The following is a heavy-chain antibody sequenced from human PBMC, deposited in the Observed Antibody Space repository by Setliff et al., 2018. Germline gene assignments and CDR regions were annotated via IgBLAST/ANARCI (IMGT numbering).Heavy chain of an antibody. CDR2: IYSSGST. CDR1: GGSISSYY. J-gene: IGHJ4*02. CDR3: ARQTLRDYFDY. V-gene: IGHV4-4*08. Sequence: SETLSLTCTVSGGSISSYYWIWIRQPPGKGLEWIGYIYSSGSTYYNPSLKSRVTISVDTSKNQFSLKLSSVTAADTAVYYCARQTLRDYFDYWGQGTLVTVSS. D-gene: IGHD4-17*01.